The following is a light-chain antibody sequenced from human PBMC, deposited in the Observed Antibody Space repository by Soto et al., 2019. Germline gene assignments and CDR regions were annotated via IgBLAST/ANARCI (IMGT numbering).Light chain of an antibody. Sequence: FMLTQPHSVSESPGKTVTISCTRSSGSIASSYVQWYQQRPGSAPTAVIYKDNQRPSGVPDRFSGSIDRSSNSASLTISGLKTEDEADYYCQSYDNTSLVVFGGGTKLTVL. J-gene: IGLJ2*01. CDR2: KDN. CDR3: QSYDNTSLVV. V-gene: IGLV6-57*03. CDR1: SGSIASSY.